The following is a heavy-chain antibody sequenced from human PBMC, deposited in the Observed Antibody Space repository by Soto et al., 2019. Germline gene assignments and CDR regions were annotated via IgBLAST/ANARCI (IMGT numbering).Heavy chain of an antibody. Sequence: SETLSLTCTVSGDSINNYYWSWIRQPPGRGLEWIGYIYYSGSTNYNPSLKSRVSISVDTSKNQFSLKLTSVTAADTAVYYCTTQGFGGLHGLVDVWGQGTTVTVSS. V-gene: IGHV4-59*08. CDR1: GDSINNYY. CDR2: IYYSGST. CDR3: TTQGFGGLHGLVDV. D-gene: IGHD3-10*01. J-gene: IGHJ6*02.